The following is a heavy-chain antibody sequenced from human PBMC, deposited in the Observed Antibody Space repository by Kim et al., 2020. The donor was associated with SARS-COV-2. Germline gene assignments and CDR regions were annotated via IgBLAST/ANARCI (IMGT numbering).Heavy chain of an antibody. CDR3: ARGAYRFGYAD. CDR1: GVSISSGGYY. Sequence: SETLSLTCTVSGVSISSGGYYWSWIRQHPGKGLEWIGYIYYSGSTYYNPSLKSRVTISPDTSKNQFSLKLSSVTAADTAVYYCARGAYRFGYADWGQGTLVTVAS. V-gene: IGHV4-31*03. CDR2: IYYSGST. D-gene: IGHD5-18*01. J-gene: IGHJ4*02.